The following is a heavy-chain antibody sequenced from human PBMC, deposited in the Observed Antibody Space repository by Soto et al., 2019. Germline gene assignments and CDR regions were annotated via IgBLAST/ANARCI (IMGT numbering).Heavy chain of an antibody. CDR3: ARVRSSSRWMRVRHHTFDY. Sequence: QVQLQQWGAGLLKPSETLSLTCAVYGGSFSGYYWSWIRQPPGKGLEWIGEINHSGSTNYNPSLKSRVTRSVDTSKNQFSLKLSSVTAADTAVYYCARVRSSSRWMRVRHHTFDYWGQGTLVTVSS. CDR2: INHSGST. CDR1: GGSFSGYY. V-gene: IGHV4-34*01. J-gene: IGHJ4*02. D-gene: IGHD6-13*01.